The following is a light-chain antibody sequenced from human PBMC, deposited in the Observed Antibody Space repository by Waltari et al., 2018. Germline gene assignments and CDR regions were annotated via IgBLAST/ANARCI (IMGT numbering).Light chain of an antibody. CDR2: QNN. Sequence: QSVLTQPPSVSAAPGQKVTISCSGSDSNIGSNYVSWYQQVPGTAPKLLIYQNNKRLSVTPDRFAGSTCGKSATLDITTLQAGDEADYYCAAWDNSRNTGVFGGRTKLTVL. V-gene: IGLV1-51*01. J-gene: IGLJ3*02. CDR3: AAWDNSRNTGV. CDR1: DSNIGSNY.